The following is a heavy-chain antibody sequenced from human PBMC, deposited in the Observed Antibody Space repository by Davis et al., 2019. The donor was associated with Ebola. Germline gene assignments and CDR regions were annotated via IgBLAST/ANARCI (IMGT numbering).Heavy chain of an antibody. V-gene: IGHV4-59*12. D-gene: IGHD3-3*01. J-gene: IGHJ4*02. CDR2: ISHSGDT. CDR3: ASDLGYYGFWNAPSFYY. Sequence: SETLSLTCTVSGGSISSYYYNWFRQPPGRGLEWIGYISHSGDTHFNPSLKSRVAISVDRSKNHFSLRLSSVTAADTAVYYCASDLGYYGFWNAPSFYYWGQGIPVTVSS. CDR1: GGSISSYY.